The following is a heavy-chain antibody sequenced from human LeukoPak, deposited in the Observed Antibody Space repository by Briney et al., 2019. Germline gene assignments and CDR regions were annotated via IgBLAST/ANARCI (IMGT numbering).Heavy chain of an antibody. CDR2: IKEDGSDK. V-gene: IGHV3-7*05. Sequence: GGSLRPSCAASGFTFSNFWMAWVRQAPGKGLEWVAHIKEDGSDKKYVDPVKGRFTISRDNPKNSLYLQMNSLRAEDTAVYYCARDIGYHTFDYWGQGGLVTVSS. CDR1: GFTFSNFW. CDR3: ARDIGYHTFDY. J-gene: IGHJ4*02. D-gene: IGHD5-12*01.